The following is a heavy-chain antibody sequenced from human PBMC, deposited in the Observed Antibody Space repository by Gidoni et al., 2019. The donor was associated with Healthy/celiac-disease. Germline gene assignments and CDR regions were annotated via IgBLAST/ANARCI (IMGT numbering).Heavy chain of an antibody. Sequence: EVQLVESGGGLVKPGGSLRLSCAASGFTFSNAWMSWVRQAPGKGLEWVGRIKSKTDGGTTDYAAPVKGRFTISRDDSKNTLYLQMNSLKTEDTAVYYCTTGLYCTGGVCSDYFDYWGQGTLVTVSS. V-gene: IGHV3-15*01. D-gene: IGHD2-8*02. J-gene: IGHJ4*02. CDR2: IKSKTDGGTT. CDR3: TTGLYCTGGVCSDYFDY. CDR1: GFTFSNAW.